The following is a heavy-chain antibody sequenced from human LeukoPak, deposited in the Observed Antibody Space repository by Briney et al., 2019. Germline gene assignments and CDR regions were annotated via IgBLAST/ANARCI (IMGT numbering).Heavy chain of an antibody. CDR2: INHSGST. CDR3: ARGGGRDFDY. D-gene: IGHD2-15*01. J-gene: IGHJ4*02. V-gene: IGHV4-34*01. CDR1: WEHHSGYY. Sequence: SDTLSLICGVWWEHHSGYYWIWMRQPPGKGLEWIGDINHSGSTNYNPSLKSRVTISVDTSKNQFSLNLNSVTAADTAVYYCARGGGRDFDYWGQGTLVTVSS.